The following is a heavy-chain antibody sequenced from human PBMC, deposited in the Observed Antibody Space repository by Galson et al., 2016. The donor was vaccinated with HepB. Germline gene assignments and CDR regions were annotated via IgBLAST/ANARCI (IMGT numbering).Heavy chain of an antibody. D-gene: IGHD3-16*01. V-gene: IGHV3-23*01. Sequence: SLRLSCAASGFSLSNSGMSWVRQAPGRGLEWVSGMTRSGDATHYADFVKGRFTISRDNSKNTLYLSMNNLTTGDTAIYCCGKHGGFDYWGQGALVTGSS. CDR2: MTRSGDAT. CDR1: GFSLSNSG. CDR3: GKHGGFDY. J-gene: IGHJ4*02.